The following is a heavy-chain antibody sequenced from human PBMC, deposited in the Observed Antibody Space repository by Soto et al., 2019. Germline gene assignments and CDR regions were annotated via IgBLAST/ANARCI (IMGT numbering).Heavy chain of an antibody. CDR1: GFTFSRYW. CDR3: AREGVGGFDV. Sequence: ESGGGLVQPGGSLRLSCAASGFTFSRYWMSWVRQAPGKGLEWVANIKQDGSDKDYVDSVKGRFTIFRDNAKNSLYVQMNSLRAEDTAMYYCAREGVGGFDVWGQGTMVTVSS. J-gene: IGHJ3*01. V-gene: IGHV3-7*05. CDR2: IKQDGSDK. D-gene: IGHD3-10*01.